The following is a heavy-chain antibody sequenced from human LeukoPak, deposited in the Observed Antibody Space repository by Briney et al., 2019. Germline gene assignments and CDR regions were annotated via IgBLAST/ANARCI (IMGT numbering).Heavy chain of an antibody. D-gene: IGHD6-13*01. J-gene: IGHJ3*02. Sequence: ASVKVSCKASGYTFTSYYMHWVRQAPGQELERMGIINPSGGSTSYAQKFQGRVTMTRDTSTSTVYMELSSLRSEDTAVYYCARDPGKAAAASTWGAFDIWGQGTMVTVSS. CDR2: INPSGGST. V-gene: IGHV1-46*01. CDR3: ARDPGKAAAASTWGAFDI. CDR1: GYTFTSYY.